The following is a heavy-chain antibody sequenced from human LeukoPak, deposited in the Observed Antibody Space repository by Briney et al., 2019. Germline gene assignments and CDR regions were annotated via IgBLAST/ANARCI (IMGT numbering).Heavy chain of an antibody. CDR3: ARTNYYDSSGPFDY. Sequence: ASVKVSCKASGYTFTGYYMHWVRQAPGQGLEWMGWINPNSGGTNYAQEFQGRVTMTRDTSISTAYMELRSLRSDDTAVYYCARTNYYDSSGPFDYWGQGTLVTVSS. D-gene: IGHD3-22*01. CDR1: GYTFTGYY. J-gene: IGHJ4*02. CDR2: INPNSGGT. V-gene: IGHV1-2*02.